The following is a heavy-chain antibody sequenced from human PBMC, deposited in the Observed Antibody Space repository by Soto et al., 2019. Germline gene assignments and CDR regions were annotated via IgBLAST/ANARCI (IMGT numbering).Heavy chain of an antibody. CDR3: ARDLGTGYDSGDY. D-gene: IGHD5-12*01. CDR1: GDIFSGYS. CDR2: IIPLFGST. Sequence: QVQLVQSGAEVKKPGSSVKVSCTASGDIFSGYSISWVRQAPGQGLEWMGGIIPLFGSTNYAPKFQGRVTITADQSTNTGYMEVSSLTSEDTAVYYCARDLGTGYDSGDYWGQGTLVTVSS. J-gene: IGHJ4*02. V-gene: IGHV1-69*12.